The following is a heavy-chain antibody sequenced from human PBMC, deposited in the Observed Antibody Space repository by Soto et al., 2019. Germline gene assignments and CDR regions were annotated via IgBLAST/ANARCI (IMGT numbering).Heavy chain of an antibody. CDR3: ARGSYGGSYYHYYYYGMDV. J-gene: IGHJ6*02. V-gene: IGHV1-69*13. CDR2: IIPIFGTA. Sequence: ASVKVSCKASGGTFSSYAISWVRQAPGQGLEWMGGIIPIFGTANYAQKFQGRVTITADESTSTAYMELSSLRSEDTAVYYCARGSYGGSYYHYYYYGMDVWGQGTTVTVSS. CDR1: GGTFSSYA. D-gene: IGHD1-26*01.